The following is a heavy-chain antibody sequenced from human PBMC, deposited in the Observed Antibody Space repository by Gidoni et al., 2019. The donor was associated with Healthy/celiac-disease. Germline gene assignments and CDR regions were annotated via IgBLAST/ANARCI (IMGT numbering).Heavy chain of an antibody. CDR1: GYTFPSSY. V-gene: IGHV1-46*01. J-gene: IGHJ4*02. D-gene: IGHD2-21*02. CDR2: INPSGGST. Sequence: QVQLVQSGAEVQKPGASVKVSCKASGYTFPSSYMHWGRQAPGQGLEWMGIINPSGGSTSYAQKFQGRVTMTRDTSTSTVYMELSSLRSEDTAVYYCARAYCGGDCYSFGFLVYWGQGTLVTVSS. CDR3: ARAYCGGDCYSFGFLVY.